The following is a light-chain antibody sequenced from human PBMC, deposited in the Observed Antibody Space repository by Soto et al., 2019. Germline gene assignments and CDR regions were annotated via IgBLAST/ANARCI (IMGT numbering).Light chain of an antibody. CDR1: QTISSW. V-gene: IGKV1-5*03. J-gene: IGKJ5*01. Sequence: IQMTQSPSTLSGSVGEIGTITCRASQTISSWLAWYQQKPGKAPKLLIYKASTLKSGVPARFSGSGSGTEFTLTISSLQPDDFATYYCQQYNTYSTFGQGTRLEIK. CDR3: QQYNTYST. CDR2: KAS.